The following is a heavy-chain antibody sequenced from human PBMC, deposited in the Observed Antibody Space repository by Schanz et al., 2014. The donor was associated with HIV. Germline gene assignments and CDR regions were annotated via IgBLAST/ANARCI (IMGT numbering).Heavy chain of an antibody. Sequence: VQLVESGGGVVQPGASLRVSCATSGFTFSSYDMHWFRQGRGKGLEWVSTIYTTGDTYYQASVEGRFTISRENAKNSLYLQMNSLRAGDTAVYYCARVKYCSGTSCPWSWYFDLWGRCTLVTVSS. CDR1: GFTFSSYD. CDR2: IYTTGDT. V-gene: IGHV3-13*01. CDR3: ARVKYCSGTSCPWSWYFDL. J-gene: IGHJ2*01. D-gene: IGHD2-2*01.